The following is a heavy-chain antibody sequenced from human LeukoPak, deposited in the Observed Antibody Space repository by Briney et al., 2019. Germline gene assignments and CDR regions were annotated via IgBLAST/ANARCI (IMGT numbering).Heavy chain of an antibody. Sequence: GGSLRLSCAAAGFIYSGYTMHWVRQAPGKGLEWVALIRDDGNDKYYADSVRGRFTISRDNSKNTLDLQMNSLRVEDTAVYYCARESGSYQRYFDYWGQGTLVTVSS. J-gene: IGHJ4*02. CDR2: IRDDGNDK. CDR3: ARESGSYQRYFDY. V-gene: IGHV3-30*02. CDR1: GFIYSGYT. D-gene: IGHD1-26*01.